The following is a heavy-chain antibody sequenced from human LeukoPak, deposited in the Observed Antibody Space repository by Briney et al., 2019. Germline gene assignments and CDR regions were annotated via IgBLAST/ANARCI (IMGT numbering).Heavy chain of an antibody. D-gene: IGHD1-26*01. CDR3: ARGTYSGSYYYYYYYMDV. V-gene: IGHV4-34*01. CDR2: INHSGST. J-gene: IGHJ6*03. Sequence: PSETLSLTCAVYGGSFSGYYWSWIRKPPGKGLEWIGEINHSGSTDYNPSLRSRVTISVDTSKNQFSLKLSSVTAADTAVYYCARGTYSGSYYYYYYYMDVWGKGTTVTVSS. CDR1: GGSFSGYY.